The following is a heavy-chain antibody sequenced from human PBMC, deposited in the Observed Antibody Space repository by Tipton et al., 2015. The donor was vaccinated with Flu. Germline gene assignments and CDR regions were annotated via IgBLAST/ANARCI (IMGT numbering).Heavy chain of an antibody. CDR2: IWHDGSSK. Sequence: SLRLSCAASGFTFNTYAMHWVRQAPGKGLEWVAVIWHDGSSKYYADSVKGRFIISRDNSKNTVYLQMNSLRVDDTAAYYCARPYAGYDGFDYWGQGTLVTVSS. D-gene: IGHD5-12*01. J-gene: IGHJ4*02. CDR1: GFTFNTYA. CDR3: ARPYAGYDGFDY. V-gene: IGHV3-33*01.